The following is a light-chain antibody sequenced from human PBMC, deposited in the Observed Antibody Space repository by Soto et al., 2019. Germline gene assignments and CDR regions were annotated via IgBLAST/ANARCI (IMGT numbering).Light chain of an antibody. CDR3: QQRSNWPRT. CDR2: DAS. V-gene: IGKV3-11*01. CDR1: QSVSKY. J-gene: IGKJ1*01. Sequence: EIVMTQSPATLSVSPGERATLSCRASQSVSKYLAWYQQKPGQAPRLLIYDASNRATGIPARFSGSGSGTDFTLTISSLEPADFAVYYCQQRSNWPRTFGQGTKVDIK.